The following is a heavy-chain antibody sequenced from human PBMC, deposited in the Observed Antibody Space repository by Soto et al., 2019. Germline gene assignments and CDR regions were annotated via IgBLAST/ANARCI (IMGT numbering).Heavy chain of an antibody. CDR2: IWYDGSNK. CDR1: GFAFSTYA. CDR3: ARASGSYSSNWYTGDR. V-gene: IGHV3-30*04. D-gene: IGHD6-13*01. Sequence: HPGRYMRLSCAASGFAFSTYAMHWVRQAPGKGLEWVAVIWYDGSNKFYADSVKGRFTISRDDSKNTLFVQMNSLRPEDTAVYYCARASGSYSSNWYTGDRWGQRARVTVSS. J-gene: IGHJ5*02.